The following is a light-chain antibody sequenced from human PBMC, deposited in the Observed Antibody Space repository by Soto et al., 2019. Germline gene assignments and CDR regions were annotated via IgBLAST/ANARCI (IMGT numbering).Light chain of an antibody. CDR3: QQYAGSPRT. CDR2: GAS. J-gene: IGKJ1*01. Sequence: EIVLTQSPGTLCLSPGERATLSCRASQSVSSIYLAWYQQKPGQAPRLLIYGASSRPTGIPDRFSGSGSGTEFTLTINRVEPEDFAVYFCQQYAGSPRTFGQGTKVDIK. V-gene: IGKV3-20*01. CDR1: QSVSSIY.